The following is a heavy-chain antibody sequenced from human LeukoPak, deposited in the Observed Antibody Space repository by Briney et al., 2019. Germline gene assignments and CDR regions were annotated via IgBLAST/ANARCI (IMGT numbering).Heavy chain of an antibody. Sequence: ASVKVSCKASGYTFTGYYMHWVRQAPGQGLEWMGWINPNSGGTNYAQKFQGRVTTTRDTSISTAYMELSRLRSDDTAVYYCARDKSATMVRGGMEEPYYFDYWGQGTLVTVSS. D-gene: IGHD3-10*01. J-gene: IGHJ4*02. V-gene: IGHV1-2*02. CDR3: ARDKSATMVRGGMEEPYYFDY. CDR1: GYTFTGYY. CDR2: INPNSGGT.